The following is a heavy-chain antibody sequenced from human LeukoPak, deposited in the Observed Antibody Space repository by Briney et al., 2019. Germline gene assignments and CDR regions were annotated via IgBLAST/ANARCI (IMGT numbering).Heavy chain of an antibody. V-gene: IGHV3-30*02. D-gene: IGHD3-22*01. Sequence: GGSLRLSCAASGFTFSSYGMHWVRQAPGKGLEWVAFIRYDGSNKYYADSVKGRFTISRDNSKNTLYLQMNSLRAEDTAVYYCARRADSSGYSLDYWGQGTLVTVSS. CDR2: IRYDGSNK. J-gene: IGHJ4*02. CDR3: ARRADSSGYSLDY. CDR1: GFTFSSYG.